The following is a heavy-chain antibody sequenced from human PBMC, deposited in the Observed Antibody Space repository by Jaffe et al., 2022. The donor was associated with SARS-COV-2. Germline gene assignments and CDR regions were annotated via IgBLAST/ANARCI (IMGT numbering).Heavy chain of an antibody. Sequence: EVHLVESGGGLVQPGGSLRLSCAASGFTFSTYHMHWVRQAPGEGLVWVSRIKSDVSTTTYADSVKGRFTISRDNAKNMLYLQMNSLRAEDTAVYYCARDTSFKIDYWGQGTLVTVSS. CDR3: ARDTSFKIDY. J-gene: IGHJ4*02. V-gene: IGHV3-74*01. CDR2: IKSDVSTT. CDR1: GFTFSTYH.